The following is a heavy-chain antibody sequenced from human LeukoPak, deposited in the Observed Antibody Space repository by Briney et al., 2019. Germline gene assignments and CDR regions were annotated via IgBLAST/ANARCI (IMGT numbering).Heavy chain of an antibody. D-gene: IGHD2-8*01. CDR1: GGSISSSSYY. V-gene: IGHV4-39*07. CDR3: ARGCTNGVCYADY. CDR2: IYYSGST. J-gene: IGHJ4*02. Sequence: SETLSLTCTVSGGSISSSSYYWGWIRQPPGKGLEWIGSIYYSGSTYYNPSLKSRVTISVDTSKNQFSLKLSSVTAADTAVYYCARGCTNGVCYADYWGQGTLVTVSS.